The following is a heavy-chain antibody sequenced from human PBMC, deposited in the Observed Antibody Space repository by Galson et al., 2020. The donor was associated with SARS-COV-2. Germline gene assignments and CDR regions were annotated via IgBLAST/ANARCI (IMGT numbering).Heavy chain of an antibody. D-gene: IGHD6-19*01. CDR3: ARVLEFAVAVAGSYYYYGMDV. CDR1: GYTFTSYD. Sequence: ASVKVSCKASGYTFTSYDINWVRQATGQGLEWMGWMNPNSGNTGYAQKFQGRVTMTRNTSISTAYMELSSLRSEDTAVYYCARVLEFAVAVAGSYYYYGMDVWGQGTTVTVSS. V-gene: IGHV1-8*02. J-gene: IGHJ6*02. CDR2: MNPNSGNT.